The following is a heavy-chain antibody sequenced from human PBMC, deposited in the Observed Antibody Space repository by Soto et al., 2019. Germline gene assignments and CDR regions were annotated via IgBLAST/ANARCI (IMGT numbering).Heavy chain of an antibody. CDR2: IDPSDSYK. CDR3: ARRRAGNPDDWFDP. Sequence: GESLKISCKGSGYSFTSYWINWVRQMPGKGLEWMVRIDPSDSYKNYSPSFEGHVTISADKSINTAYLQWISLKASDTAMYYCARRRAGNPDDWFDPWGQGTLVTVSS. D-gene: IGHD6-13*01. V-gene: IGHV5-10-1*01. J-gene: IGHJ5*02. CDR1: GYSFTSYW.